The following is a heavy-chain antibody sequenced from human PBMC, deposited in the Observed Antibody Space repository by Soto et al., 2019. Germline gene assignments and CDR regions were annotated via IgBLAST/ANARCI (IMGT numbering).Heavy chain of an antibody. CDR1: GLTVSNNY. CDR2: IYSSGPT. V-gene: IGHV3-53*02. J-gene: IGHJ5*02. Sequence: EVQLVESGGGLIQPGGALRLSCAASGLTVSNNYMNWVRQPPGKGLEWVAGIYSSGPTNYADSVKGRFTISRDTVKNIEYLQMNSLRVDDTAMYYCARDKTQAAGWFDPWGQGTQVTVSS. D-gene: IGHD6-25*01. CDR3: ARDKTQAAGWFDP.